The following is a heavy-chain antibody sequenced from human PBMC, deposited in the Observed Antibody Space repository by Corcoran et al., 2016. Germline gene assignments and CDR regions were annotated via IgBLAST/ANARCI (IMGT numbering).Heavy chain of an antibody. D-gene: IGHD1-26*01. CDR2: IFNNGSA. CDR1: GGSISSTDYY. V-gene: IGHV4-39*07. J-gene: IGHJ6*02. CDR3: ARGEIRGGYFYGLDV. Sequence: QLQLQESGPGLVKPSETLSLTCTVSGGSISSTDYYWGWLRQPPGKGLEWIGSIFNNGSAYYDSSLKSRVTMSLDTSNNQFSLRLTSVTAADTAVYFCARGEIRGGYFYGLDVWGQGTTVTVSS.